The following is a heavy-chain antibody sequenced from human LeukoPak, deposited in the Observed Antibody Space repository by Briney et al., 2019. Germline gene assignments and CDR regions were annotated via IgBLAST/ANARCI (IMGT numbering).Heavy chain of an antibody. Sequence: MASETLSLTCTVSGGSISSSSYYWGWIRQPPGKGLEWIGSIYYSGSTYYNPSLKSRVTISLDTSKNQFSLELSSVTAADTAVYYCARLTKEPTVHSYYFDYWGQGTLVTVSS. CDR3: ARLTKEPTVHSYYFDY. CDR2: IYYSGST. D-gene: IGHD4-17*01. CDR1: GGSISSSSYY. J-gene: IGHJ4*02. V-gene: IGHV4-39*07.